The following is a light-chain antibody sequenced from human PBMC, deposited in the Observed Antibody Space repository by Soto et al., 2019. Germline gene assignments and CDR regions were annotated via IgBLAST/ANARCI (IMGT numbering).Light chain of an antibody. Sequence: DIQLTQSPSFLSASVGDRVTITCRASQGITSYIDWYQQNPGKAPKLLIYSASTLQSGVPSRFSGSVSGTEFTLTFSSLQPEDLATYYCQQHDNYPLTFGGGTKVEIK. CDR3: QQHDNYPLT. CDR1: QGITSY. J-gene: IGKJ4*01. CDR2: SAS. V-gene: IGKV1-9*01.